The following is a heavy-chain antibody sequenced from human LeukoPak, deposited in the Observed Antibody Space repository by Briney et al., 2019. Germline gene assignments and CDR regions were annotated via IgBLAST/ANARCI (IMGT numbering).Heavy chain of an antibody. Sequence: SETLSLTCTVSGGSISSSSYYWGWIRQPPGKGLEWIGSIYYSGTTYYNPSLRSRVTISVDTSKNEFSLKLSSVIAADTAVYYCARVDAYCGGDCYSATDYYYYMDIWGKGTTATISS. J-gene: IGHJ6*03. CDR3: ARVDAYCGGDCYSATDYYYYMDI. D-gene: IGHD2-21*02. CDR1: GGSISSSSYY. CDR2: IYYSGTT. V-gene: IGHV4-39*02.